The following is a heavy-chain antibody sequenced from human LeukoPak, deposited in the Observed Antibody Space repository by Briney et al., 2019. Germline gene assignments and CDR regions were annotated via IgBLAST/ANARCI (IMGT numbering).Heavy chain of an antibody. CDR2: INPNSGGT. J-gene: IGHJ4*02. V-gene: IGHV1-2*02. D-gene: IGHD5-12*01. CDR1: GYTFTCYY. Sequence: ASVKVSCKASGYTFTCYYMHWVRQAPGQGLEGMGWINPNSGGTNYAQKFQGRVTMTRDTSISTAYMELSRLRSDDTAVYYCARGFVDIVATGVPALDYWGQGTLVTVSS. CDR3: ARGFVDIVATGVPALDY.